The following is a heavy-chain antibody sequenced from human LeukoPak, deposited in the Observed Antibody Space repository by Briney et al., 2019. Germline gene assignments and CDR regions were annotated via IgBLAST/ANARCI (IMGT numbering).Heavy chain of an antibody. Sequence: GGSLTLSCTGSGFTFSNYDMSWVRQSPGKRLEWVSGISDSGDDTDYAGSVKGRFTISRDNSKNTLFLEMNILRVEGKGVYYCVKVGGGGGWYWSPWGQGTLVNVSS. V-gene: IGHV3-23*01. D-gene: IGHD6-19*01. J-gene: IGHJ5*02. CDR2: ISDSGDDT. CDR1: GFTFSNYD. CDR3: VKVGGGGGWYWSP.